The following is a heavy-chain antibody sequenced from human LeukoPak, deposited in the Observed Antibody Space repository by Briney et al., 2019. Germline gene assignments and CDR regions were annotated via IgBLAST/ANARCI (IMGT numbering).Heavy chain of an antibody. Sequence: HPGGSLRLSCAASGFTFSSSAMSWVRQAPGKGLEWVSSISGSGSGGSTYYADSVKGRFTISRDNSKNTLYLQMNSLRAEDTAVYYCAKIPQVATVSVPNFDHWGQGTLVTVSS. CDR3: AKIPQVATVSVPNFDH. CDR1: GFTFSSSA. J-gene: IGHJ4*02. V-gene: IGHV3-23*01. D-gene: IGHD2-21*01. CDR2: ISGSGSGGST.